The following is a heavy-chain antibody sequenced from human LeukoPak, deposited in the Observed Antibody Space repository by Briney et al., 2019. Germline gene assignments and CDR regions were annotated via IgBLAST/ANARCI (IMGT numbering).Heavy chain of an antibody. CDR2: INHSGST. V-gene: IGHV4-34*01. D-gene: IGHD1-26*01. CDR1: GGSFSGYY. Sequence: PSETLSLTCAVYGGSFSGYYWRWIRQPPGKRLEWIGEINHSGSTNYNPSLKSRVTISVDTTKNQYSLKLSSVTAADTAVYYCVGTRTGPVRCDYWGQGTLVTVSS. J-gene: IGHJ4*02. CDR3: VGTRTGPVRCDY.